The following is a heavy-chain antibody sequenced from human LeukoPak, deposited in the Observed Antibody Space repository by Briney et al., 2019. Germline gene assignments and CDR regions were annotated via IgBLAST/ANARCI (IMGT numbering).Heavy chain of an antibody. Sequence: GGSLRLSCAASGFSFSNHAMSWVRLAPGKGLQWVSGVSGSGRATYYADSVKGRFTISRDSSTNTLYLQMNSLRAEDTAIYYCAKDLDVVVTTLDYWGQGTLVTVSS. CDR1: GFSFSNHA. CDR3: AKDLDVVVTTLDY. D-gene: IGHD2-21*02. J-gene: IGHJ4*02. CDR2: VSGSGRAT. V-gene: IGHV3-23*01.